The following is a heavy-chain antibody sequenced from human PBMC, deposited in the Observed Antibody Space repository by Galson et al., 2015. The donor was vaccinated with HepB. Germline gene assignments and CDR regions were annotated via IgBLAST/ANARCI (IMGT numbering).Heavy chain of an antibody. J-gene: IGHJ4*02. D-gene: IGHD3-3*01. Sequence: SVKVSCKASGYTFTGYYMHWVRQAPGQGLEWMGRINPNSGGTNYAQKFQGRVTMTRDTSISTAYMELSRLRSDDTAVYYCARAGGDHVWSGSVLYYFDYWGQGTLVTVSS. CDR1: GYTFTGYY. CDR3: ARAGGDHVWSGSVLYYFDY. V-gene: IGHV1-2*06. CDR2: INPNSGGT.